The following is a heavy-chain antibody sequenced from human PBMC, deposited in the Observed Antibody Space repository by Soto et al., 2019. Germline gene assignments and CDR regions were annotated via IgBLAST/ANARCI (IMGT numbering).Heavy chain of an antibody. J-gene: IGHJ4*02. Sequence: EVQLLESGVGLVRPGGSLRLSCAASGFTFSSYAMSWVRQAPGKGLEWVSTISGSDGRTYSTDSVNGRFTISRDNSRNTAYLQMNSLRVEDTAVYYCAKGVSQYTPLALFDYWGRGTLVTVSS. CDR3: AKGVSQYTPLALFDY. V-gene: IGHV3-23*01. CDR2: ISGSDGRT. CDR1: GFTFSSYA. D-gene: IGHD5-18*01.